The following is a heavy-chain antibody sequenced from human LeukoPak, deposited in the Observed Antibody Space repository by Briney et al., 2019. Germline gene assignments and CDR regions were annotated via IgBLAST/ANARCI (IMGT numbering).Heavy chain of an antibody. CDR3: ARQLYDFWSGYYHQGNWFDP. CDR1: GFTFSDYY. J-gene: IGHJ5*02. Sequence: EGSLRLSCAASGFTFSDYYMSWIRQAPGKGLEWVSYISSSGSTIYYADSVKGRFTISRDNAKNSLYLQMNSLRAEDTAVYYCARQLYDFWSGYYHQGNWFDPWGQGTLVTVSS. V-gene: IGHV3-11*01. D-gene: IGHD3-3*01. CDR2: ISSSGSTI.